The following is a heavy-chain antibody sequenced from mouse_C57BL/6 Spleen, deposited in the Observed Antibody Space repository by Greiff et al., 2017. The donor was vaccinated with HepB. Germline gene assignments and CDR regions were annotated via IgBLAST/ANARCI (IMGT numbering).Heavy chain of an antibody. V-gene: IGHV6-3*01. CDR2: IRLKSDNYAT. D-gene: IGHD1-1*01. J-gene: IGHJ4*01. CDR3: TATYYYGRAMDY. Sequence: EVKLVESGGGLVQPGGSMKLSCVASGFTFSNYWMNWVRQSPEKGLEWVAQIRLKSDNYATHYAESVKGRFTISRDDSKSSVYLQMNNLRAEDTGIYYCTATYYYGRAMDYWGQGTSVTVSS. CDR1: GFTFSNYW.